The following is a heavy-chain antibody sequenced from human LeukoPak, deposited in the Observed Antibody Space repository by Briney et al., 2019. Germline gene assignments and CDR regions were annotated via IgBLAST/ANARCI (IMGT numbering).Heavy chain of an antibody. CDR2: TSFDGTNK. V-gene: IGHV3-30-3*01. J-gene: IGHJ6*04. D-gene: IGHD3-10*01. CDR3: ARDQIYDSGSNSPSKGMEV. Sequence: GGSLRLSCSGSGFTFNYFAIHWVRQAPGKGLEWVAVTSFDGTNKYYADSVRGRFTISRDNSNKTVYLHMNSLRADDTAVYYCARDQIYDSGSNSPSKGMEVWGKGT. CDR1: GFTFNYFA.